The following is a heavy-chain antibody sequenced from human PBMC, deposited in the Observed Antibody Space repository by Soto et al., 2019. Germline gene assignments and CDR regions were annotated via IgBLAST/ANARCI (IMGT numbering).Heavy chain of an antibody. V-gene: IGHV3-30*18. J-gene: IGHJ4*02. CDR2: ISYDGSNK. CDR3: VKGGYHYFDY. CDR1: GFTFSNYD. D-gene: IGHD5-12*01. Sequence: GGSLRLSCTASGFTFSNYDMTWVRQAPGKGLEWVAVISYDGSNKYYADSVKGRFTISRDNSKNTLYLQMNSLRAEDTAVYYCVKGGYHYFDYWGQGTLVTVSS.